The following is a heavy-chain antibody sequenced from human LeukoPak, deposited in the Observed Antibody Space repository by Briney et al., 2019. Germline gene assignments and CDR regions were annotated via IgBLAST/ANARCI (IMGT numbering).Heavy chain of an antibody. CDR2: ISYDGSNK. J-gene: IGHJ4*02. CDR3: AKGPPGFDY. V-gene: IGHV3-30*18. CDR1: GFTFSSYG. D-gene: IGHD1-14*01. Sequence: GGSLRLSCAASGFTFSSYGMHRVRQAPGKGLEWVAVISYDGSNKYYADSVKGRFTISRDNSKNTLYLQMNSLRAEDTAVYYCAKGPPGFDYWGQGTLVTVSS.